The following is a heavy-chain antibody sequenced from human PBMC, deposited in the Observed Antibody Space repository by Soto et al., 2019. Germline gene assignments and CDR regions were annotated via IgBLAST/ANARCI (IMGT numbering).Heavy chain of an antibody. Sequence: QLQLQESGPGLVKPSETLSLACTVSGGSISSNSYYWDWIRQPPGKGLEWIGSMYSSGATYHNPSLQSLVSISVDTASKHCSRHRSPVTAADTAVDYCARHAAYDSVWGKSDGSDYWGQGTLVTVSS. CDR2: MYSSGAT. V-gene: IGHV4-39*01. CDR3: ARHAAYDSVWGKSDGSDY. CDR1: GGSISSNSYY. J-gene: IGHJ4*02. D-gene: IGHD3-16*01.